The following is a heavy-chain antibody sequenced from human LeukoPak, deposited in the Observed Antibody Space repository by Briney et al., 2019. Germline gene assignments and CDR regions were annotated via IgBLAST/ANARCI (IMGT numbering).Heavy chain of an antibody. CDR3: AKGSGKAATGSVVDY. D-gene: IGHD6-13*01. CDR1: GFPFSSYA. CDR2: VSGSGGTT. J-gene: IGHJ4*02. V-gene: IGHV3-23*01. Sequence: GSLRPSCAASGFPFSSYAMSWVRQAPGKGLEWVSTVSGSGGTTYYADSVKGRFTISRDNSKSTLYLQMNSLRAEDTAVYYCAKGSGKAATGSVVDYWGEGTLVTVSS.